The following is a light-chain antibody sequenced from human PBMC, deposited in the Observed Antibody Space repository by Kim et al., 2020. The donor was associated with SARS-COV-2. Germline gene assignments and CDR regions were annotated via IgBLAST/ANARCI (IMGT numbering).Light chain of an antibody. J-gene: IGKJ4*01. CDR3: QQYYSTPLT. V-gene: IGKV4-1*01. CDR1: QSVFYSSDNKNY. CDR2: WAS. Sequence: DFVMTQSPDSLAVSLGERATFNCKSSQSVFYSSDNKNYVAWYQQKPRQPPKLLIYWASTRESGVPDRFSGSGSGTDFTLTISSLQAEDVAVYYCQQYYSTPLTFGGGTKVDIK.